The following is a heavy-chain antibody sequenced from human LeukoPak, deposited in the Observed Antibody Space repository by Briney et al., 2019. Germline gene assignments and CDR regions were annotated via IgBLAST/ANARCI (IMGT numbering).Heavy chain of an antibody. V-gene: IGHV3-23*01. CDR2: IRGGGGER. Sequence: GGSLRLSCAASGFTFSTYSMSWVRQSPGKGLEWVSVIRGGGGERFYADSVKDRFPISRDNSKNALYLQMNSLRVEDTAVYYCAKGRTLVGGSTRSYDYWGQGTLVTVSS. CDR1: GFTFSTYS. CDR3: AKGRTLVGGSTRSYDY. D-gene: IGHD1-26*01. J-gene: IGHJ4*02.